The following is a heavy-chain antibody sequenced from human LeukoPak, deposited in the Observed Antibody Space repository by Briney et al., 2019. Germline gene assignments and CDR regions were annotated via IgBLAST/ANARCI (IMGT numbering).Heavy chain of an antibody. V-gene: IGHV4-39*07. Sequence: SETLSLTCTVSGGSISSGSYCWGWIRQPPGKGLEWIGSMYYSGSTYNNPSLKSRVTISVNTSKNQFSLKLSSVTAADTAVYYCASRIAVSKFDYWGQGTLVTVSS. D-gene: IGHD6-19*01. CDR3: ASRIAVSKFDY. CDR2: MYYSGST. CDR1: GGSISSGSYC. J-gene: IGHJ4*02.